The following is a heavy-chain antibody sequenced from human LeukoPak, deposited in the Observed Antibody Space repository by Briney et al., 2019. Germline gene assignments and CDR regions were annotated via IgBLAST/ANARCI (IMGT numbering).Heavy chain of an antibody. CDR2: INPNSGGT. V-gene: IGHV1-2*06. J-gene: IGHJ4*02. CDR3: ARGEWLLHY. Sequence: ASVKVSCKASGYTFTDYYIHWVRQAPGQWLEWMGRINPNSGGTNSAQKFQGRVTMTRDTSISTAYMELSRLRSDDTAVYYCARGEWLLHYWGQGILVTVSS. CDR1: GYTFTDYY. D-gene: IGHD5-18*01.